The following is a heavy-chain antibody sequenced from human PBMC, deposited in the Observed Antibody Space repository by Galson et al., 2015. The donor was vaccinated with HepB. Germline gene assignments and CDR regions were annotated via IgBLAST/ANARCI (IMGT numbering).Heavy chain of an antibody. J-gene: IGHJ4*02. CDR2: INAGNGNT. D-gene: IGHD3-3*01. V-gene: IGHV1-3*01. CDR3: ARFSLRFLEFPFDY. CDR1: GYTFTSYA. Sequence: SVKVSCKASGYTFTSYAMHWVRQAPGQRLEWMGWINAGNGNTKYSQKFQGRVTITRDTSASTAYMELSSLRSEDTAVYYCARFSLRFLEFPFDYWGQGTLVTVSS.